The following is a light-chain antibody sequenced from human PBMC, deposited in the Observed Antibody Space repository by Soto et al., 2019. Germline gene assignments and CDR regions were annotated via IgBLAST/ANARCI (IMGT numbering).Light chain of an antibody. V-gene: IGKV1-5*03. CDR1: QSISSW. CDR3: QQYDSSVYT. CDR2: RAS. J-gene: IGKJ2*01. Sequence: DIQMTQSPSTLSASVGDRVTITCRASQSISSWLAWYQQKPGKAPKLLIYRASSLRSGVPSRFSGSGSGTEFTLTISSLQPDDFATYYCQQYDSSVYTFGQGTKLEIK.